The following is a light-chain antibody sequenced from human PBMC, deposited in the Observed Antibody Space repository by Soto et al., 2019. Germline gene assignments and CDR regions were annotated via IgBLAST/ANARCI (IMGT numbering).Light chain of an antibody. Sequence: QSVLMQPPSVSAAPGQKVTISCSGSSSNIGSNYVSWYQQLPGTAPKLLIYDNNKRPSGIPDRFSGSKSGTSATLGITGLQTGDEADYYCGTWDSSLSAGWVFGGGTKLTVL. V-gene: IGLV1-51*01. J-gene: IGLJ3*02. CDR1: SSNIGSNY. CDR2: DNN. CDR3: GTWDSSLSAGWV.